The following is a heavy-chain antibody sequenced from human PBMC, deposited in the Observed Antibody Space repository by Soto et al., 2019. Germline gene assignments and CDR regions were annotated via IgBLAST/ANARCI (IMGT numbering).Heavy chain of an antibody. J-gene: IGHJ5*02. D-gene: IGHD3-16*02. V-gene: IGHV4-39*07. CDR3: ARGQGDYIWGSYRPVEYWFDP. Sequence: SETLSLTCTVSGGSISSGSYYWDWIRQPPGRGLEWIGEINHSGSTNYNPSLKSRVTISVDTSKNQFSLKLSSVTAADTAVYYCARGQGDYIWGSYRPVEYWFDPWGQGTLVTVSS. CDR1: GGSISSGSYY. CDR2: INHSGST.